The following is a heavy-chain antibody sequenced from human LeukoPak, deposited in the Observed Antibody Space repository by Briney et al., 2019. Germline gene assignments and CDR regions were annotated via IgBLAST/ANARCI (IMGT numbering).Heavy chain of an antibody. V-gene: IGHV3-9*01. CDR3: AKSLGAAAGTGYYYYGMDV. CDR1: GFTFDDYA. J-gene: IGHJ6*02. D-gene: IGHD6-13*01. Sequence: SGGSLRLSCAASGFTFDDYAMHWVRQAPGKGLEWVSGISWNSGSIGYADSVKGRFTISRDNAKNSLYLQMNSLRAEDTALYYCAKSLGAAAGTGYYYYGMDVWGQGTTVTVSS. CDR2: ISWNSGSI.